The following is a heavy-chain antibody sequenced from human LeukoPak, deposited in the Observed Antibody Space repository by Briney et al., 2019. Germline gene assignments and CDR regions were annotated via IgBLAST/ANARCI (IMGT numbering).Heavy chain of an antibody. J-gene: IGHJ3*02. CDR1: EFIFSKYW. Sequence: GGSLRLSCEASEFIFSKYWMSWVRQAPEKGLEWVARINQDGTEKYSVGSVKGRFTISRDNAKNSLYLQINNVKAEDTAVYYWARTSVNSLWDDAFDIWGQGTMVTVSS. CDR2: INQDGTEK. CDR3: ARTSVNSLWDDAFDI. V-gene: IGHV3-7*05. D-gene: IGHD4-17*01.